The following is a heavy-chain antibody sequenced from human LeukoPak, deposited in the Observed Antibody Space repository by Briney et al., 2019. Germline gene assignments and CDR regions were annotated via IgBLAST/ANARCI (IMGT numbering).Heavy chain of an antibody. J-gene: IGHJ4*02. CDR1: GGSISSSSYY. CDR2: IYYSGST. D-gene: IGHD4-23*01. CDR3: ARGSYGGLPSH. V-gene: IGHV4-39*07. Sequence: SETLSLTCTVSGGSISSSSYYWGWIRQPPGKGLEWIGSIYYSGSTYYNPSLKSRVTISVDTSKNQFSLKLSSVTAADTAVYYCARGSYGGLPSHWGQGTLVTVSS.